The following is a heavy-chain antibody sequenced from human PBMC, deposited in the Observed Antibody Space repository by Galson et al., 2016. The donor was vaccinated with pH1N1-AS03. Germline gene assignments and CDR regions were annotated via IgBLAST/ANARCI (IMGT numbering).Heavy chain of an antibody. J-gene: IGHJ4*02. CDR1: GFAFSRYW. Sequence: SLRLSCAASGFAFSRYWMSWVRQAPGKGLEWVANLNPDGDYKQYVDSVKGRFTISRDNTRNSLYLQMNSLRVDDTAVYYCLRASDYWGQGTLVTVSS. CDR3: LRASDY. CDR2: LNPDGDYK. V-gene: IGHV3-7*01.